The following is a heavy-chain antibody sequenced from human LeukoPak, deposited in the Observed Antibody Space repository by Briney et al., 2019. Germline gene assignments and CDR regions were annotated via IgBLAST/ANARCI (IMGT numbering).Heavy chain of an antibody. CDR2: IYYSGST. CDR1: GGSISSYY. CDR3: ARGTAYPERYYFDY. V-gene: IGHV4-59*01. D-gene: IGHD1-1*01. Sequence: SETLSLTCTVSGGSISSYYWSWIRQPPGKGLEWIGYIYYSGSTNYNPSLKSRVTISVDTSKNQFSLKLSSVTAADTAVYYCARGTAYPERYYFDYWGQGTLVTVSS. J-gene: IGHJ4*02.